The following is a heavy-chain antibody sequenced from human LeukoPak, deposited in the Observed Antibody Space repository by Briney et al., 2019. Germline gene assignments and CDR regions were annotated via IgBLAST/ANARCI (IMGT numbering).Heavy chain of an antibody. Sequence: GGSLRLSCAASGFTFSSYWMSWVRQAPGKGLEWVANIKQDGSEKYYVDSVKGRFTISRDNAKNSLYLQMNSLRAEDTAVYYCARVGWELSNSFDYWGQGTLVTVPS. J-gene: IGHJ4*02. CDR2: IKQDGSEK. V-gene: IGHV3-7*01. D-gene: IGHD1-26*01. CDR1: GFTFSSYW. CDR3: ARVGWELSNSFDY.